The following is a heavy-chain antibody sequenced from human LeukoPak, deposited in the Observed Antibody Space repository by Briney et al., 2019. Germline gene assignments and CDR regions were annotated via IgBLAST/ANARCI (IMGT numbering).Heavy chain of an antibody. Sequence: SGPTLVNPTQTLTLTCTFSGFPLSTSGVGVGWIRQPPGKALEWLALIYWNDDKHYSPSLNSRLTVTKDTSKNQVVLTVTNMDPVDTATYYCARRIAVAFDSWGQGTLVTVSS. D-gene: IGHD6-19*01. V-gene: IGHV2-5*01. CDR3: ARRIAVAFDS. CDR1: GFPLSTSGVG. CDR2: IYWNDDK. J-gene: IGHJ4*02.